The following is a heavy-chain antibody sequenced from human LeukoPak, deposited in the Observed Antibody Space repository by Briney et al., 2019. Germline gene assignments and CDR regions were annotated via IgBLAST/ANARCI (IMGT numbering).Heavy chain of an antibody. Sequence: GGSLRLSCAASGXTFSYYPMNWVRQAPGKGLEWVSSISSTSDYISYADSVKGRFTISRNNAENSLYLQMNSLRAEDTAVYYCARGRDPGSYVDYWGQGTLVTVSS. CDR2: ISSTSDYI. CDR3: ARGRDPGSYVDY. J-gene: IGHJ4*02. D-gene: IGHD3-10*01. CDR1: GXTFSYYP. V-gene: IGHV3-21*01.